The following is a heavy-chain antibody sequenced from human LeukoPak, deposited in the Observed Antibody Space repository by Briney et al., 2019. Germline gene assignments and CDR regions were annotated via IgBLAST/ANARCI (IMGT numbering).Heavy chain of an antibody. Sequence: RAGGSLRLSCAASGFTVSSNYMSWVRQAPGKGLEWVSVIYSGGSTYYADSVKGRFTISRDNSKNTLYLQMNSLRAEDTAVYYCARDTDHYYYYMDVWGKGTTVTVSS. CDR1: GFTVSSNY. CDR2: IYSGGST. J-gene: IGHJ6*03. CDR3: ARDTDHYYYYMDV. V-gene: IGHV3-66*02.